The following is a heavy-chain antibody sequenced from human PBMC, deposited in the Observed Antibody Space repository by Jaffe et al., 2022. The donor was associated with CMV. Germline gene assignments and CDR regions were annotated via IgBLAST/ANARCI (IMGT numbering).Heavy chain of an antibody. CDR2: IYYSGST. CDR3: ARHVQDSLARPPYYYYYGMDV. D-gene: IGHD6-6*01. J-gene: IGHJ6*02. Sequence: QLQLQESGPGLVKPSETLSLTCTVSGGSISSSSYYWGWIRQPPGKGLEWIGSIYYSGSTYYNPSLKSRVTISVDTSKNQFSLKLSSVTAADTAVYYCARHVQDSLARPPYYYYYGMDVWGQGTTVTVSS. CDR1: GGSISSSSYY. V-gene: IGHV4-39*01.